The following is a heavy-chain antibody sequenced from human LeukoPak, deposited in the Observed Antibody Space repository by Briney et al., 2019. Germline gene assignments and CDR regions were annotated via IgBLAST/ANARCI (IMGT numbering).Heavy chain of an antibody. CDR2: ISGGGGNT. D-gene: IGHD2/OR15-2a*01. CDR3: AISTPPVVSTFDY. CDR1: GFTFSNYG. V-gene: IGHV3-23*01. Sequence: GGSLRLSCATSGFTFSNYGMSWVRQAPGKGLEWVSTISGGGGNTYYTDPVKGRFTISRDNSKNTLYLQMNNLRAEDTAVYYCAISTPPVVSTFDYWGQGTLVTVSS. J-gene: IGHJ4*02.